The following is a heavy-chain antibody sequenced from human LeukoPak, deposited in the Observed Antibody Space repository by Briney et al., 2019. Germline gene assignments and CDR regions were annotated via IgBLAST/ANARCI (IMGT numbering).Heavy chain of an antibody. CDR2: IYYSGSS. V-gene: IGHV4-59*01. Sequence: PSETLSLTCTVSGGSIGTYYWNRFRQPPEKGLEWIGYIYYSGSSNYNPSLKSRVTISVDTSKNQFSLKLSSVTAADTAVYYCATFSGSRPHWGQGTLVTVSS. D-gene: IGHD1-26*01. J-gene: IGHJ4*02. CDR1: GGSIGTYY. CDR3: ATFSGSRPH.